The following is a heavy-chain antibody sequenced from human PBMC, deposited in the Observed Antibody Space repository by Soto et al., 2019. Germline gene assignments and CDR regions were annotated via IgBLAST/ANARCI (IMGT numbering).Heavy chain of an antibody. V-gene: IGHV4-34*01. CDR2: INHSGST. J-gene: IGHJ6*02. Sequence: SEPLSLTCAVYGGSFSGYYWSWIRQPPGKGLEWIGEINHSGSTNYNPSLKSRVTISVDTSKNQFSLKLSSVTAADTAVYYCARDWGSSGWPYYYGMDVWGQGTTVTVSS. CDR3: ARDWGSSGWPYYYGMDV. CDR1: GGSFSGYY. D-gene: IGHD6-19*01.